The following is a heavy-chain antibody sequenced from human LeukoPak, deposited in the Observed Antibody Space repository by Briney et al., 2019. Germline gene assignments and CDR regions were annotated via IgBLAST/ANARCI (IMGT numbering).Heavy chain of an antibody. D-gene: IGHD5-12*01. V-gene: IGHV4-4*07. J-gene: IGHJ6*03. CDR3: ARLTTTWLRFNYYYYYMDV. CDR1: GGSISSYY. CDR2: IYTSGST. Sequence: SETLSLTCTVSGGSISSYYWSWIRQPAGKGLEWIGRIYTSGSTNYNPSLKSRVTMSVDTSKNQFSLKLSSVTAADTAVYYCARLTTTWLRFNYYYYYMDVWGKGTTVTISS.